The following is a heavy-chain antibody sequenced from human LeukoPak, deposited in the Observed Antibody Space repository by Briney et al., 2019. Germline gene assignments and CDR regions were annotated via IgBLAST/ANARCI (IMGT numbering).Heavy chain of an antibody. CDR3: ARDPNYYDSSGYSYSHAFDI. J-gene: IGHJ3*02. CDR1: GYTFISYG. D-gene: IGHD3-22*01. V-gene: IGHV1-18*01. Sequence: ASVTVSCTASGYTFISYGISWVRQAPGQGLEWMGWISAYNGNTNYAQKLQGRVTMTTDISTSTAYMELRSLRSDDTAVYYCARDPNYYDSSGYSYSHAFDIWGQGTMVTVSS. CDR2: ISAYNGNT.